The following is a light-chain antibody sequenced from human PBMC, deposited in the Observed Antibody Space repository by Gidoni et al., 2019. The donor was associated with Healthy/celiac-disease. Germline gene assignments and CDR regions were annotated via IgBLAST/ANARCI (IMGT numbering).Light chain of an antibody. CDR1: SSDVGGYNY. CDR3: CSYAGSYTLV. CDR2: AVS. Sequence: QYAVTQPRSVAGSPGQSVTISCTGNSSDVGGYNYVSWYQQHPGKSHKLMLYAVSTRPSGVPVRFSCSKSGHTASLTISGLQAEDEADYYCCSYAGSYTLVFGGGTKLTVL. J-gene: IGLJ2*01. V-gene: IGLV2-11*01.